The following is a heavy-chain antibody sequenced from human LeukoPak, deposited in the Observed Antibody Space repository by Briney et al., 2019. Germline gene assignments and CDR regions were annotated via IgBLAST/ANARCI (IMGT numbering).Heavy chain of an antibody. CDR1: GFTFSSYG. CDR3: ARDRYGDYFDY. Sequence: GGSLRLSCAASGFTFSSYGMHWVRQAPGKGLEWVAVIWYDGSNKYYADSVKGRFTVSRDNSKNTLYLQMNSLRAEDTAVYYCARDRYGDYFDYWGPGTLVTVSS. CDR2: IWYDGSNK. D-gene: IGHD4-17*01. V-gene: IGHV3-33*01. J-gene: IGHJ4*01.